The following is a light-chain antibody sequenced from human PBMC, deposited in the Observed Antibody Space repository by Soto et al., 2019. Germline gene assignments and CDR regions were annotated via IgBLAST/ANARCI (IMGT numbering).Light chain of an antibody. Sequence: ILLTQSPGTLSLSPGDRATLSCRASHSMSNSNLAWYQHKPGQAPRLLIYGASNRATGIPERFSGSGSGTDFILTIHRLEPEDFAVYYCQEFASNFGGGTKVDIK. CDR3: QEFASN. CDR2: GAS. V-gene: IGKV3-20*01. CDR1: HSMSNSN. J-gene: IGKJ4*01.